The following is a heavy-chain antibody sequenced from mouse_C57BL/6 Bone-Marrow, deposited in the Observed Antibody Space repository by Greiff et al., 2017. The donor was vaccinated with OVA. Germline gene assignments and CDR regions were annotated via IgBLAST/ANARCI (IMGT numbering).Heavy chain of an antibody. CDR1: GYTFTSYW. CDR2: IHPNSGST. Sequence: QVQLQQPGAELVKPGASVKLSCKASGYTFTSYWMHWVKQRPGQGLEWIGMIHPNSGSTNYNEKFKSKATLTVDKSSSTAYMQLSSLTSEDSAVYYCARVVTTSYWYFDVWGTGTTVTVSS. J-gene: IGHJ1*03. CDR3: ARVVTTSYWYFDV. V-gene: IGHV1-64*01. D-gene: IGHD2-3*01.